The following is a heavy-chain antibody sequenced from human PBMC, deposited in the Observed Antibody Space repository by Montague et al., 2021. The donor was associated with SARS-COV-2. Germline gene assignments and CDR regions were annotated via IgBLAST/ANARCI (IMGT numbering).Heavy chain of an antibody. Sequence: SDTLSLTCTVSGGSIRSSSYYWGWIRQPPGKGLEWIGSIYYSGSTYYNPSLKSRVTMSVDTSKNQFSLKLSSVTAADTAVYYCARHRITRWLGRIFDYWGQGTLVTVSS. CDR3: ARHRITRWLGRIFDY. CDR1: GGSIRSSSYY. J-gene: IGHJ4*02. CDR2: IYYSGST. V-gene: IGHV4-39*01. D-gene: IGHD3-3*01.